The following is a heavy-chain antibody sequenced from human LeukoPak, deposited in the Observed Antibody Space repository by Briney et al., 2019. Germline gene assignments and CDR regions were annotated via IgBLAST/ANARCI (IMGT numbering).Heavy chain of an antibody. CDR1: GGSFSGYY. CDR3: ARVKGPRDY. Sequence: KPSETLSLTCAVYGGSFSGYYWSWIRQPPGKGLEWIGEINHSGSTNYNPSLKSRVTISVDTSKNQFSLKLSSVTAADTAVYYCARVKGPRDYWGQEPWSPSPQ. J-gene: IGHJ4*01. V-gene: IGHV4-34*01. CDR2: INHSGST.